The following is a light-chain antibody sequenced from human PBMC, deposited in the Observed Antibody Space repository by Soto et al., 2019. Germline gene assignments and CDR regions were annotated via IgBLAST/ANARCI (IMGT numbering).Light chain of an antibody. J-gene: IGKJ5*01. CDR2: AAS. V-gene: IGKV1-39*01. Sequence: DIQMTQSPSSLSASVGDRVTITCRASQSISSYLNWYQQKPGKAPKLLIYAASSLQSGVPSRFSGSGSGTDFTLTIISLHPEDFATHYCQQSYSTPITFGQGTRLEIK. CDR1: QSISSY. CDR3: QQSYSTPIT.